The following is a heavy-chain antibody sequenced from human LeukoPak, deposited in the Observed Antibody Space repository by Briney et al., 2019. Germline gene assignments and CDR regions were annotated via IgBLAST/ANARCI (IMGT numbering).Heavy chain of an antibody. J-gene: IGHJ4*02. CDR3: ASRGGGSSDSYFDY. D-gene: IGHD3-16*01. V-gene: IGHV3-23*01. Sequence: PGGSLRLSCAASGFTFSSYAMCWVRQAPGKGLECVSVISGSGGNTYYADSVKGRFTISRDNSKNTLYLQMNSLRAEDTAVYYCASRGGGSSDSYFDYWGQGTLVTVSS. CDR2: ISGSGGNT. CDR1: GFTFSSYA.